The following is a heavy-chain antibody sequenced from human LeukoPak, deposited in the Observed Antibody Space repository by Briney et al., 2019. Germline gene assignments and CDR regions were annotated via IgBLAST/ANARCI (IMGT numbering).Heavy chain of an antibody. Sequence: PGESLKISCKGSGYSFTTYWIGWVGQVPGKGLEWMGLIYPGYSDARYSPSFQGQVTISADKSISTAYLQWSSLEASDTAMYYCARDYGGRSHFDYWGQGTLVTVSS. V-gene: IGHV5-51*01. J-gene: IGHJ4*02. D-gene: IGHD4-23*01. CDR1: GYSFTTYW. CDR3: ARDYGGRSHFDY. CDR2: IYPGYSDA.